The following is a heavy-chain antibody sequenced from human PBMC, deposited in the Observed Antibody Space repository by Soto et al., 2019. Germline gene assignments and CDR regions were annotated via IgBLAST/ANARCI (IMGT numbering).Heavy chain of an antibody. CDR2: IKQDGSEK. V-gene: IGHV3-7*01. Sequence: EVQLVESGGGLVQPGGSLRLSCAASGFTFSSYWMSWVRQAPGKGLEWVANIKQDGSEKYYVDSVKGRFTISRDNAKNSLYLQMNSLRAEDTAVYYCARDYGVWVTTLDAFDIWGQGTMVTVSS. CDR1: GFTFSSYW. J-gene: IGHJ3*02. D-gene: IGHD4-17*01. CDR3: ARDYGVWVTTLDAFDI.